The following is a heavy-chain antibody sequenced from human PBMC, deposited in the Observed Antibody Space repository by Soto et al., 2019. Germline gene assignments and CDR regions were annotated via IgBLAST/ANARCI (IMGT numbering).Heavy chain of an antibody. Sequence: GASVKVSCKASGYTLTSYYMHWVRQAPGQGLEWMGWINPNSGGTNYAQKFQGRVTMTRDTSISTAYMELSRLRSDDTAVYYCARCGNGVCHFDYWGQGTLVTVSS. V-gene: IGHV1-2*02. D-gene: IGHD2-8*01. J-gene: IGHJ4*02. CDR1: GYTLTSYY. CDR3: ARCGNGVCHFDY. CDR2: INPNSGGT.